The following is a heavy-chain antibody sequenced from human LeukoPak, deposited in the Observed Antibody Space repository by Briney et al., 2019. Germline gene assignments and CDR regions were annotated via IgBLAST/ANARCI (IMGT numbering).Heavy chain of an antibody. CDR2: INSDGSST. J-gene: IGHJ4*02. D-gene: IGHD2-2*01. CDR3: ARGGDIVVVPAAMGWSGYYFDY. Sequence: GGSLRLSCAASGFTFSSYWMHWVRQAPGKGLVWVSRINSDGSSTSYADSEKGRFTISRDNAKNTLYLQMNSLRAEDTAVYYCARGGDIVVVPAAMGWSGYYFDYWGQGTLVTVSS. CDR1: GFTFSSYW. V-gene: IGHV3-74*01.